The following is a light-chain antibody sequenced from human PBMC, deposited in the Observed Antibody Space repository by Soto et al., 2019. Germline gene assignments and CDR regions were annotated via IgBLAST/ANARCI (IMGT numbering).Light chain of an antibody. CDR2: AAS. Sequence: DIQMTQSPSSLSASVGDRVTITCRASQSISSYLNWYQQKPGKAPKLLIYAASSLQSGVPSRFSGSGSGTAFTLTISSLQPEDFATYYCKQSYSTPPITFCQGKRLEIK. CDR3: KQSYSTPPIT. CDR1: QSISSY. J-gene: IGKJ5*01. V-gene: IGKV1-39*01.